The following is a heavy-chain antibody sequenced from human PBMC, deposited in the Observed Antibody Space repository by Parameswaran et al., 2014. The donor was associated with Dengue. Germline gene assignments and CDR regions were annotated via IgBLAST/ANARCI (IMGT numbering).Heavy chain of an antibody. CDR3: ARDLYSNYTLDYYYAMDV. J-gene: IGHJ6*02. V-gene: IGHV1-18*01. D-gene: IGHD4-11*01. CDR2: ISAYNGNT. Sequence: WVRQAPGQGLEWMGWISAYNGNTNYAQKVQGRVTMTTDTSTSTAYMELRSLRSDDTAVYYCARDLYSNYTLDYYYAMDVWGQGTTVTVSS.